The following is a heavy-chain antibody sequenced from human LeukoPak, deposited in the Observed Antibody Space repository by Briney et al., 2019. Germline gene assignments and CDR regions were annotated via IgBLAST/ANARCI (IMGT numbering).Heavy chain of an antibody. CDR3: AKAVVYCGGDCSSDYCYMDV. V-gene: IGHV3-23*01. J-gene: IGHJ6*03. Sequence: SGGSLRLSCAASGFTFSSYAMSWVRQAPGKGLEWVSAISGSGGSTYYADSVKGRFTISRDNSKNTLYLQMNSLRAEDTAVYYCAKAVVYCGGDCSSDYCYMDVWGKGTTVTVSS. CDR1: GFTFSSYA. D-gene: IGHD2-21*02. CDR2: ISGSGGST.